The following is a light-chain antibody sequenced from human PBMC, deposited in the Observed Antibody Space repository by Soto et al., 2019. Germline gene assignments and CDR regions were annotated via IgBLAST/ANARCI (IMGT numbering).Light chain of an antibody. CDR2: AAS. V-gene: IGKV1-9*01. Sequence: DTQLTQSPSFLSASVGDRVTIACRASQDVSRSVGWYQQKPGTAPKLLISAASTLNSGVPSRFSGSGSGTEFTLTISSLQPDDFATYYCQQYNSYSLTFGGGTKVDIK. J-gene: IGKJ4*01. CDR3: QQYNSYSLT. CDR1: QDVSRS.